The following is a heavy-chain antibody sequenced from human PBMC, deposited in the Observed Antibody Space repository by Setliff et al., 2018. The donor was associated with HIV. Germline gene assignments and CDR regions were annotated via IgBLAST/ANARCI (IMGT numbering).Heavy chain of an antibody. D-gene: IGHD3-22*01. V-gene: IGHV4-59*08. CDR3: ARGDTYYHDSSGYVKSALDCFDI. CDR1: GDSIRSYY. CDR2: IYYSGST. J-gene: IGHJ3*02. Sequence: LSLTCTVSGDSIRSYYWSWIRQPPGKGLEWIGYIYYSGSTNYNPSLKSRVTISVDTSKNQFSLKLTSVTAADTAVYHCARGDTYYHDSSGYVKSALDCFDIWGQGTMVTVSS.